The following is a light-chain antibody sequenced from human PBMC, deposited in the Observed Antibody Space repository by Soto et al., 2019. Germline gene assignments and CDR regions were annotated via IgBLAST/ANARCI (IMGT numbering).Light chain of an antibody. Sequence: QSALTQPASVSGSPGQSITISCTGTSSDVGGYNYVSWYQQHPGKAPKRMMFEVSNRPSGVSNRLSGSKSRNTASLPISVLQTEDEADYYCSSYTSSSTQVFGTGTKLTVL. J-gene: IGLJ1*01. V-gene: IGLV2-14*01. CDR3: SSYTSSSTQV. CDR2: EVS. CDR1: SSDVGGYNY.